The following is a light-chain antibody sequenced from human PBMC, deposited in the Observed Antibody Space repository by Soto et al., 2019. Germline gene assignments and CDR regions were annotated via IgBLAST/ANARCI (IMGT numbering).Light chain of an antibody. CDR3: QQYLRSPIT. J-gene: IGKJ4*01. CDR1: QSVLYSSNNKNY. V-gene: IGKV4-1*01. Sequence: DIVMTQSPDSLTVSLGGRATINCRSSQSVLYSSNNKNYLAWYQQKAGQPPRLLINWASTRDSGVPDRFSGSGSGTDFTLTLSSLQAEDAAVYSWQQYLRSPITFGGGTKVEIK. CDR2: WAS.